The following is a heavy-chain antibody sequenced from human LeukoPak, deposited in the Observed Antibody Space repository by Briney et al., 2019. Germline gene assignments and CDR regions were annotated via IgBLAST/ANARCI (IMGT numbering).Heavy chain of an antibody. V-gene: IGHV3-13*01. CDR2: IRSIGGR. Sequence: GGSLRLSCEASGFTFGDYDMHWVRQATGKGLEWVSAIRSIGGRFYSGSVKGRFTISRENAKNTFYLEMNSLRVGDTAVYCSGRYANAFDTWGQGTVVTVSS. J-gene: IGHJ3*02. CDR1: GFTFGDYD. D-gene: IGHD1-1*01. CDR3: GRYANAFDT.